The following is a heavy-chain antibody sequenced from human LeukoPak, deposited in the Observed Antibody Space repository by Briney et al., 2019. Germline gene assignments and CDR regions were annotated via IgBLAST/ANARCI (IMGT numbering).Heavy chain of an antibody. CDR1: GGTFSDHA. J-gene: IGHJ4*02. D-gene: IGHD6-19*01. CDR2: IIPLLGVR. Sequence: GASVKVSCKASGGTFSDHAVSWVRQAPGQGREWVGRIIPLLGVRSYAQKFQDRVTVSADKSTSTDYMELRSLRSEDSALYYCAIIAVGGVDPFDSWGQGTLVTVSS. V-gene: IGHV1-69*04. CDR3: AIIAVGGVDPFDS.